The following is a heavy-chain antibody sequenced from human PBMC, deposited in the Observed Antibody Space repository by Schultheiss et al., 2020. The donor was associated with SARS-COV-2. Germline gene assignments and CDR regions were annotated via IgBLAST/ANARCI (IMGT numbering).Heavy chain of an antibody. J-gene: IGHJ6*02. CDR1: GFTFSNAW. CDR3: TTDYGSSEFYYYYYGMDV. D-gene: IGHD1-14*01. CDR2: IKSKTDGGTT. V-gene: IGHV3-15*01. Sequence: GGSLRLSCAASGFTFSNAWMSWVRQAPGKGLEWVGRIKSKTDGGTTDYAAPVKGRFTISRDDSKNTLYLQMNSLKTEDTAVYYCTTDYGSSEFYYYYYGMDVWGQGTTVTVSS.